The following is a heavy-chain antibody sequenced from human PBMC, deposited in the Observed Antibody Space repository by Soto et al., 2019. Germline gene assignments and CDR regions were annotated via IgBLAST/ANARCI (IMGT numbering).Heavy chain of an antibody. CDR1: GYTFTGNY. CDR3: ARDSGGMDV. V-gene: IGHV1-2*02. Sequence: ASVKVSCKASGYTFTGNYMHWVRQAPGQGLEWMGWINPKSGVANYAQKFQGRVTITRDTSTSTAYMELSRLRSEDTAVYYCARDSGGMDVWGQGTTVTVSS. CDR2: INPKSGVA. J-gene: IGHJ6*02.